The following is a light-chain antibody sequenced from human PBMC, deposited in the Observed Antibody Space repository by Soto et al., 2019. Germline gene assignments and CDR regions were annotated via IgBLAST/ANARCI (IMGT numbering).Light chain of an antibody. V-gene: IGKV3-15*01. CDR3: QQYDNWPPIT. Sequence: DIVLTQSPGTLSLSPGERAPLSCRASQSVSSSYLAWYQQKPGQAPRLLIYGASTRATGIPARFSGSGSGTEFTLTISSLQSEDFAVYYCQQYDNWPPITFGQGTRLEIK. CDR2: GAS. J-gene: IGKJ5*01. CDR1: QSVSSSY.